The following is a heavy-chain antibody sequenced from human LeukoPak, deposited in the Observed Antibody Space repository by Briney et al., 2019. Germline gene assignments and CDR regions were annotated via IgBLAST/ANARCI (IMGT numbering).Heavy chain of an antibody. D-gene: IGHD3-3*01. CDR1: GGSISSYY. J-gene: IGHJ4*02. CDR2: IYTSGST. Sequence: KPSETLSLTCTVSGGSISSYYWSWIRQPAGKGLEWIGRIYTSGSTNYNPSLKSRVTISVDKSKNQFSLKLSSVTAADTAVYYCAGTATLELFDYWGQGTLVTVSS. V-gene: IGHV4-4*07. CDR3: AGTATLELFDY.